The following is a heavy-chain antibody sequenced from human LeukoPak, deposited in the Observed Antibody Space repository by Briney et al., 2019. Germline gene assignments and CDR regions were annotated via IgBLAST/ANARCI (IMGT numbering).Heavy chain of an antibody. D-gene: IGHD6-6*01. CDR2: ISGSSSYT. Sequence: GGSLRLSFGAPGFTFSSYSMNWVRQAPGKGLEWVSFISGSSSYTHYADSVKGRFTISRDNAKSALYLQMNSLRVEDAAVYYCARGLFVLHYSSSSPFDCWGQGTLVTVS. V-gene: IGHV3-21*01. J-gene: IGHJ4*02. CDR3: ARGLFVLHYSSSSPFDC. CDR1: GFTFSSYS.